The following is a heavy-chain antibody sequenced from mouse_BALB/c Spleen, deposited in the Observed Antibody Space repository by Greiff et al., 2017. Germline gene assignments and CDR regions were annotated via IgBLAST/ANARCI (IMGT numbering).Heavy chain of an antibody. J-gene: IGHJ2*01. CDR1: GFTFSDYG. D-gene: IGHD1-1*01. V-gene: IGHV5-15*02. CDR3: ARASLTTVVAYYFDY. CDR2: ISNLAYSI. Sequence: EVKLVESGGGLVQPGGSRKLSCAASGFTFSDYGMAWVRQAPGKGPEWVAFISNLAYSIYYADTVTGRFTISRENAKNTLYLEMSSLRSEDTAMYYCARASLTTVVAYYFDYWGQGTTLTVSS.